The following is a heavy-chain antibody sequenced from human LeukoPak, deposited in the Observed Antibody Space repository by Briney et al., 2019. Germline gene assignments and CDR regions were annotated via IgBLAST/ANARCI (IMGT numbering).Heavy chain of an antibody. V-gene: IGHV1-2*02. CDR3: ARGRVHSWSDAFDI. J-gene: IGHJ3*02. CDR1: GYTFTGHY. D-gene: IGHD1-1*01. CDR2: INSDSGGT. Sequence: GASVKVSCKASGYTFTGHYMHWVRQAPGQGFEWMGWINSDSGGTKYAQKFQGSVIMTRVTSISTAYMELSRLKSDDTAVYYCARGRVHSWSDAFDIWGQGTTVTVSS.